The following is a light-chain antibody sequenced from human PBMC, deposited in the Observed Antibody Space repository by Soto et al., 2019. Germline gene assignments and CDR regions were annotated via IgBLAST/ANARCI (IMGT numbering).Light chain of an antibody. V-gene: IGKV1-39*01. CDR3: QQSFSTPQIT. CDR1: QSIRNY. CDR2: AAS. J-gene: IGKJ5*01. Sequence: DIQMAQSPSSLSASVGDRVTITCRASQSIRNYLNWYQQKPGQAPKLPIYAASSLQSEIPSRFSGSGSGTDFTLTISSLQPEDFAIYDCQQSFSTPQITFGQGTRLEIK.